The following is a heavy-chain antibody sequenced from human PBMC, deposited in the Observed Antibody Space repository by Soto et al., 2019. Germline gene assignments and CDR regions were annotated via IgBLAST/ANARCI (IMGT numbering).Heavy chain of an antibody. D-gene: IGHD3-3*01. CDR1: GFTFSRYA. CDR3: AQDITIFGVPPPNDWFDP. V-gene: IGHV3-23*01. J-gene: IGHJ5*02. Sequence: EVQLLESGGGLVQPGGSLRLSCAASGFTFSRYAVSWVRQAPGKGLEWVSAISGSGGSTYYADSVKGRFTISRDNSKNTLYLQMNSLRAEDTAVYYCAQDITIFGVPPPNDWFDPWGPGTLVTVSS. CDR2: ISGSGGST.